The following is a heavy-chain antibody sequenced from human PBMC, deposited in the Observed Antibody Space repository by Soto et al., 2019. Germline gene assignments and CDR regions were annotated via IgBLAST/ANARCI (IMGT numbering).Heavy chain of an antibody. CDR2: ISSSSSYT. CDR1: GCTFSDYY. V-gene: IGHV3-11*06. D-gene: IGHD1-1*01. J-gene: IGHJ4*02. Sequence: QVQLVESGGGLVKPGGSLRLSCAASGCTFSDYYMSWIRQAPGKGLEWVSYISSSSSYTNYADSVKGRFTISRDNAKNSLYLQMNSLRAEDTAVYYCARDRGQLEPFGYWGQGTLVTVSS. CDR3: ARDRGQLEPFGY.